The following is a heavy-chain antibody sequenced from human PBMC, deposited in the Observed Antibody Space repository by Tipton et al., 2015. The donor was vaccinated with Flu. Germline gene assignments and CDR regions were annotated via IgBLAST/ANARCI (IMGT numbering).Heavy chain of an antibody. D-gene: IGHD3-10*01. CDR1: GGSISSGGYY. Sequence: TLSLTCTVSGGSISSGGYYWSWIRQRPGKGLEWIGYIYYSGSTYYNPSLKSRVTISVDTSKNQFSLKLSSVTAADTAVYYCAGSIGFGYYFDYWGQGTLVTVSS. J-gene: IGHJ4*02. CDR3: AGSIGFGYYFDY. V-gene: IGHV4-31*03. CDR2: IYYSGST.